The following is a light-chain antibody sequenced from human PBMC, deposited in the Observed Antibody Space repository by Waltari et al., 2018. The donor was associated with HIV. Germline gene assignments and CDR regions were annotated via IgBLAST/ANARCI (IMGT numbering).Light chain of an antibody. V-gene: IGKV4-1*01. CDR2: WAS. J-gene: IGKJ4*01. CDR1: QSVLSSSNSKNH. CDR3: QQYYLTPLT. Sequence: DIVMTQSPDSLAVSLGERATINCKSSQSVLSSSNSKNHLAWYQQKPGQPPKLLIYWASTRESGVPDRISGSGSGTDFTLTIGSLQAEDVAVYYCQQYYLTPLTFGGGTKVEIK.